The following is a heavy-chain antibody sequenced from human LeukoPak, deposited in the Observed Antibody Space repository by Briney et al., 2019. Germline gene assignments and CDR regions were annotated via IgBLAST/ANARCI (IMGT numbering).Heavy chain of an antibody. V-gene: IGHV3-48*03. CDR3: AKDRRLYDILTPFDY. CDR1: GFTFSNYE. D-gene: IGHD3-9*01. Sequence: PGGSLRLSCAASGFTFSNYEMNWVRQAPGKRLEWVSYISSSGSSIYYADSVKGRFTISRDNSKNTLYLQMNSLRADDTAVYFCAKDRRLYDILTPFDYWGQGTLVTVSS. J-gene: IGHJ4*02. CDR2: ISSSGSSI.